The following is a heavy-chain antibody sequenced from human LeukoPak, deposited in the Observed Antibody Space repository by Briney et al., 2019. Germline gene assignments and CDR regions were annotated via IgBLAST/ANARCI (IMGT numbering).Heavy chain of an antibody. CDR1: GGSISSSSYY. CDR2: IYYSGST. V-gene: IGHV4-39*02. D-gene: IGHD5-12*01. Sequence: PSETLSLTCTVSGGSISSSSYYWGWIRQPPGKGLEWIGSIYYSGSTYYNPSLKSRVTISVDTSKNQFSLKLSSVTAADTAVYYCARDRAPSGYGHDAFDIWGQGTMVTVSS. J-gene: IGHJ3*02. CDR3: ARDRAPSGYGHDAFDI.